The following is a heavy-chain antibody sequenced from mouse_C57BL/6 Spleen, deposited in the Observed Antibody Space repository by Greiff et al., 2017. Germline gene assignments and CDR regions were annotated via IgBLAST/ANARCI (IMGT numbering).Heavy chain of an antibody. J-gene: IGHJ2*01. D-gene: IGHD2-3*01. Sequence: LQQSGAELVRPGTSVKVSCKASGYAFTNYLIEWVKQRPGQGLEWIGVINPGSGGTNYNEKFKGKATLTADKSSSTAYMQLSSLTSEDSAVYFCARSDDDYYFDYWGQGTTLTVSS. CDR3: ARSDDDYYFDY. CDR1: GYAFTNYL. CDR2: INPGSGGT. V-gene: IGHV1-54*01.